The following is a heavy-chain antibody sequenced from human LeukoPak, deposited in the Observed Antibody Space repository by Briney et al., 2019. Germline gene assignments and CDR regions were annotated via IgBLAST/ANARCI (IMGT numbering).Heavy chain of an antibody. CDR2: ISSSGITI. J-gene: IGHJ4*02. V-gene: IGHV3-48*03. Sequence: GGSLRLSCAASGFLFSSFEVNWVRQAPGKGLEWVSYISSSGITIYYADSVKGRFTISRDNSKNTLYLQMNSLRAEDTAVYYCAKTLTMILVLRGGFDYWGQGALVTVSS. CDR1: GFLFSSFE. D-gene: IGHD3-22*01. CDR3: AKTLTMILVLRGGFDY.